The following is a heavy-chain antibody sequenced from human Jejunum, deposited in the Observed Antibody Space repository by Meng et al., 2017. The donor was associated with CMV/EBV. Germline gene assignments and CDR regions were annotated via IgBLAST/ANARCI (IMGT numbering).Heavy chain of an antibody. CDR1: IRTYG. J-gene: IGHJ5*02. D-gene: IGHD3-10*01. CDR2: IHHSGTT. V-gene: IGHV4-59*01. CDR3: ARDSYHYGSSTYNWFDP. Sequence: IRTYGWRWIRQSPGKGLECIGYIHHSGTTNHNPSLRSRVIMSVDTSNSQFALKLTSVPAADTAVYYCARDSYHYGSSTYNWFDPWGQGILVTVSS.